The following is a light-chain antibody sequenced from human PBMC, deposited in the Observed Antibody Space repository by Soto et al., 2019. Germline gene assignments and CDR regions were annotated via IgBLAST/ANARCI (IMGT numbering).Light chain of an antibody. CDR2: GAS. J-gene: IGKJ1*01. CDR1: QSVSTY. V-gene: IGKV3-11*01. Sequence: EIVLTQLPATLSLSPGERATLSCRASQSVSTYLAWYQQKPGQAPRLLIYGASNRATGIPARFSGSGSGTDFTLTIGSLEPEDSAVYYCHQRGTWPETFGQGTKV. CDR3: HQRGTWPET.